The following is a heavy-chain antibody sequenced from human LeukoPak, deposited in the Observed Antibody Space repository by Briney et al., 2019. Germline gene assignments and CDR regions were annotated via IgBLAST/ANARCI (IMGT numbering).Heavy chain of an antibody. CDR3: ARATKSDPYYYYYMDV. CDR1: GFTFSSYS. V-gene: IGHV3-48*01. Sequence: AGGSLRLSCAASGFTFSSYSMNWVRQAPGKGLEWVSYISSSSSTIYYADSVKGRFTISRDNAKNSLYLQMNSLRAEDTAVYYCARATKSDPYYYYYMDVWGKGTTVTVSS. J-gene: IGHJ6*03. D-gene: IGHD2-8*01. CDR2: ISSSSSTI.